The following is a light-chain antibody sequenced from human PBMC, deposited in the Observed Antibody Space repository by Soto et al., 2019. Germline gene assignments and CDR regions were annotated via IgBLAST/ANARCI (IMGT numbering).Light chain of an antibody. Sequence: DIQMTQSPSTLSASVGDRVTITCRASHSVRNWLAWYQQKPGKAPILLIYEASTLESGVPSRFSDSGSGTDFTLTISSLQPDDFATYYCQQYDSYPCTFSQGTKLEI. CDR2: EAS. V-gene: IGKV1-5*03. J-gene: IGKJ2*02. CDR3: QQYDSYPCT. CDR1: HSVRNW.